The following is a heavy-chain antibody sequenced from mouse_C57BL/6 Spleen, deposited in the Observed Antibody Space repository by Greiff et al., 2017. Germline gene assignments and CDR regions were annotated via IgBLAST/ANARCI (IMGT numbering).Heavy chain of an antibody. J-gene: IGHJ3*01. Sequence: EVKLQESGGGLVKPGGSLKLSCAASGFTFSDYGMHWVRQAPEKGLEWVAYISSGSSTIYYADTVKGRFTISRDNAKNTLFLQMTSLRSEDTAMYYCARSPIYDATTRAYWGQGTLVTVSA. D-gene: IGHD2-3*01. CDR3: ARSPIYDATTRAY. CDR1: GFTFSDYG. CDR2: ISSGSSTI. V-gene: IGHV5-17*01.